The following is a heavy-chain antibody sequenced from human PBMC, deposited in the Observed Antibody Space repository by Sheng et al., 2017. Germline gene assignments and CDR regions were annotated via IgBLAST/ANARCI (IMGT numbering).Heavy chain of an antibody. V-gene: IGHV1-18*04. CDR3: ARGFEYSSSSPHDY. J-gene: IGHJ4*02. CDR1: GYTFTSYG. Sequence: QVQLVQSGAEVKKPGASVKISCKASGYTFTSYGISWVRQAPGQGLEWMGWISAYNGKTNYAQKFQGRVTMTTDTSTSTAYMEVTSLRSDDTAVYYCARGFEYSSSSPHDYWGQGTLVTVSS. CDR2: ISAYNGKT. D-gene: IGHD6-6*01.